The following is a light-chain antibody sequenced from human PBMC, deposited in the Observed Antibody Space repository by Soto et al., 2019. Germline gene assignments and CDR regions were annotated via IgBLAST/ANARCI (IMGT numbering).Light chain of an antibody. J-gene: IGKJ5*01. CDR3: QQRHMWPIT. CDR2: DAY. CDR1: QSVDKY. V-gene: IGKV3-11*01. Sequence: EIVMTQSPATLSLSPGERATLSCRASQSVDKYLVWYQQKPGQAPRLLIYDAYNRATGIPPRFSGSGSGTDFTLTISSLEPEDSAVYYCQQRHMWPITFGQGTRLEIK.